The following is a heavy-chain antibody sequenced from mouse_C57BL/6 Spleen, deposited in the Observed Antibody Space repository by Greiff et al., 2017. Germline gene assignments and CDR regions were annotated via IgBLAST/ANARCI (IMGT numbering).Heavy chain of an antibody. CDR2: IDPSDSYT. Sequence: QVQLQQSGAELVMPGASVKLSCKASGYTFTSYWMHWVKQRPGQGLEWIGEIDPSDSYTNYNQKFKGKSTLTVDKSSSTAYMQLSSLTSEDSAVXYCAREGYYYGSSRSAWFAYWGQGTLVTVSA. D-gene: IGHD1-1*01. CDR3: AREGYYYGSSRSAWFAY. J-gene: IGHJ3*01. V-gene: IGHV1-69*01. CDR1: GYTFTSYW.